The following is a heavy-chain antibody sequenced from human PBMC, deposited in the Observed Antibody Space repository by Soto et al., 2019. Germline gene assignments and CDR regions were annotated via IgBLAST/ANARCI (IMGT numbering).Heavy chain of an antibody. Sequence: QITLRESGPPLVKPTQTLTLTCSVSGFSLSSTGVGVAWIRQPPGKALEWLALIYWDDEKSYSPSLKSRLTITKDTSKNQVVLKMTNMDPVDTGTYFCAHIRQWPQECFHRWGQGTLVTVSS. CDR2: IYWDDEK. J-gene: IGHJ1*01. V-gene: IGHV2-5*02. CDR1: GFSLSSTGVG. D-gene: IGHD6-19*01. CDR3: AHIRQWPQECFHR.